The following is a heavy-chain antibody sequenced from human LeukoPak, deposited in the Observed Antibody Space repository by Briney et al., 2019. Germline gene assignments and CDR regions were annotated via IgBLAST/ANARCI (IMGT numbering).Heavy chain of an antibody. D-gene: IGHD3-10*01. Sequence: ASVKVSCKASGYIFTGYYMHWVRQAPGQGLECMGWINPNSGGTNYAQKFQGRVTMTRDTSISTAYMELSRLTSDDTAVYYCARVDYYGSGTYAYWGQGTLVTVSS. CDR1: GYIFTGYY. CDR3: ARVDYYGSGTYAY. J-gene: IGHJ4*02. V-gene: IGHV1-2*02. CDR2: INPNSGGT.